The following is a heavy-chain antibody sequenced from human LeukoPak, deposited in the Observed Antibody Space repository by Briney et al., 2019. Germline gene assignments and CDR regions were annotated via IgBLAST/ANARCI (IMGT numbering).Heavy chain of an antibody. Sequence: GGSLRLTCAASGFTISSYSMNWVRQAPAQGLEWLSSISSSSSYIYYADSVKGRFTISTDNAKNSLYLRMNSVRAADTAVYYCARDSSGGWGQGTLVTVSS. J-gene: IGHJ4*02. D-gene: IGHD3-22*01. CDR2: ISSSSSYI. CDR1: GFTISSYS. CDR3: ARDSSGG. V-gene: IGHV3-21*01.